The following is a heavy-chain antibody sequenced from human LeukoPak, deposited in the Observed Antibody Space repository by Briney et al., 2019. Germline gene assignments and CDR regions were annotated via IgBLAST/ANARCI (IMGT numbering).Heavy chain of an antibody. D-gene: IGHD3-22*01. CDR2: ISSSSSYI. CDR1: GFTFSSYS. Sequence: PGGSLRLSCAASGFTFSSYSMNWVRQAPGKGLEWVSSISSSSSYIYYADSVKGRFTIFRDNAKNSLYLQMNSLRAEDTAVYYCARDSDYYDSSGYYWAYNDYWGQGTLVTVSS. CDR3: ARDSDYYDSSGYYWAYNDY. V-gene: IGHV3-21*01. J-gene: IGHJ4*02.